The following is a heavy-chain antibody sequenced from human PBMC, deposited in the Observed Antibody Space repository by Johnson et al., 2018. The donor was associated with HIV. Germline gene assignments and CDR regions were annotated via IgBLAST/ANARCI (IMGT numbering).Heavy chain of an antibody. Sequence: QVQLVESGGGVVQPGGSLRLSCAASGFIFSNYGMHWVRQAPGKGLEWVAFIRFDGSNKYYADSVKGRFTISRDNSKNTLSLQMNSLRAEDTAVYYWAKVADPDGGGDCYSWLFAFDSWGRGTMVTVSS. CDR2: IRFDGSNK. J-gene: IGHJ3*02. V-gene: IGHV3-30*02. CDR1: GFIFSNYG. CDR3: AKVADPDGGGDCYSWLFAFDS. D-gene: IGHD2-21*02.